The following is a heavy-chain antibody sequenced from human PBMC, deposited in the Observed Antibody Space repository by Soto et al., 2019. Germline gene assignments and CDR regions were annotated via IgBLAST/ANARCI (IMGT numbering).Heavy chain of an antibody. V-gene: IGHV4-34*01. J-gene: IGHJ4*02. CDR3: ARGRITMVRGVIGPFDY. CDR1: GGSFSGYY. D-gene: IGHD3-10*01. CDR2: INHSGST. Sequence: PSETLSLTCAVYGGSFSGYYWGWIRQPPGKGLEWIGEINHSGSTNYNPSLKSRVTISVDTSKNQFSLKLSSVTAADTAVYYCARGRITMVRGVIGPFDYWGQGTLVTVSS.